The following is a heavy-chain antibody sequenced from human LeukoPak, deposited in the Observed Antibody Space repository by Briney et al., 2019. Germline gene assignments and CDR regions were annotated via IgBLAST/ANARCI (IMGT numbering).Heavy chain of an antibody. CDR1: GYTFTTYD. CDR3: ARDGVDTAMVPYFDY. V-gene: IGHV1-69*06. J-gene: IGHJ4*02. D-gene: IGHD5-18*01. Sequence: SVKVSCKASGYTFTTYDFNWVRQAPGQGLEWMGGIIPLFSRTNYAQKFQGRVTITADKSTSTAYMELSSLRSEDTAVYYCARDGVDTAMVPYFDYWGQGTLVTVSS. CDR2: IIPLFSRT.